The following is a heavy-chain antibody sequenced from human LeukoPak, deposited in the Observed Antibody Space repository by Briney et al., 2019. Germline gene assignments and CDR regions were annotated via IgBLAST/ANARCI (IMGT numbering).Heavy chain of an antibody. Sequence: ASVEVSCKASGYTFTSYGISWVRQAPGQGLEWMGWISAYNGNTNYAQKLQGRVTMTTDTSTSTAYMELRSLRSDDTAVYYCARGGTSYTIFGVVIILDYWGQGTLVTVSS. V-gene: IGHV1-18*01. CDR3: ARGGTSYTIFGVVIILDY. J-gene: IGHJ4*02. D-gene: IGHD3-3*01. CDR1: GYTFTSYG. CDR2: ISAYNGNT.